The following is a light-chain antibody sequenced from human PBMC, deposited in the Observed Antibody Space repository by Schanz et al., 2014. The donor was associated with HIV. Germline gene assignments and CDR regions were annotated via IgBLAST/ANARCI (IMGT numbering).Light chain of an antibody. J-gene: IGLJ3*02. V-gene: IGLV1-40*01. CDR3: AAWDDSLNGWV. CDR2: GNN. Sequence: QSVLTQPPSVSGAPGQRVTISCTGSSSNIGAGYDVHWYKQLPETAPKLLMFGNNNRPSGVPDRYSGSKSDTSASLTISGLQSEDEDDYYCAAWDDSLNGWVFGGGTKLTVL. CDR1: SSNIGAGYD.